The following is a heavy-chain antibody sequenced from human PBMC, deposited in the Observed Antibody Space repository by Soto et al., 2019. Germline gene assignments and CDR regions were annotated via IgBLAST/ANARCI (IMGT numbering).Heavy chain of an antibody. Sequence: TGGSLRLSCAAFGLTVSTNPMSWVRQAPGKGLEWVSVIYSGGSTYYADSVKGRFTISRDNSKNTLYLQMNSLRAEDTAVYYCARVPVAGIVRNDYWGQGTLVTVSS. CDR2: IYSGGST. V-gene: IGHV3-66*01. CDR1: GLTVSTNP. J-gene: IGHJ4*02. CDR3: ARVPVAGIVRNDY. D-gene: IGHD6-19*01.